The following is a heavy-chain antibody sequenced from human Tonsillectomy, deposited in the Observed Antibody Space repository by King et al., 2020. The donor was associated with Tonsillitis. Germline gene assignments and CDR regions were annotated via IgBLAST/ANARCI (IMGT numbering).Heavy chain of an antibody. CDR2: IIPSFGTA. CDR3: ASGGLQSAYFDY. Sequence: QLVQSGAEVTKPGSSVKVSCKASVGTFSSYAISWVRQAPGQGLEWMGGIIPSFGTANYAQKFQGRVTITADESTSTAYMELSSLRSEDTAVFYCASGGLQSAYFDYWGQGTLVTVSS. CDR1: VGTFSSYA. J-gene: IGHJ4*02. V-gene: IGHV1-69*01. D-gene: IGHD4-11*01.